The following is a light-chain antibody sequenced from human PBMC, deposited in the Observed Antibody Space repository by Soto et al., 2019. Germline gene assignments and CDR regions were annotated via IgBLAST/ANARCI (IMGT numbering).Light chain of an antibody. Sequence: EIVLTQSPGTLSLSPGERATLSCRASQSVSSIYLAWYQQKPGQAPRLLIYDTSSRATGIPDRFSGSGSGTDFTLAISRLEPEDFAVYYCQQCGSSPSFGQGTKVELK. V-gene: IGKV3-20*01. J-gene: IGKJ1*01. CDR3: QQCGSSPS. CDR2: DTS. CDR1: QSVSSIY.